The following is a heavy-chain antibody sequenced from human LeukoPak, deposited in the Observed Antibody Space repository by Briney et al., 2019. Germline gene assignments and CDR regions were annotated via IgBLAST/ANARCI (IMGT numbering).Heavy chain of an antibody. CDR1: GGSISSYY. CDR3: AREVETLGDYAAYYFDY. CDR2: IYYSGST. D-gene: IGHD4-17*01. J-gene: IGHJ4*02. Sequence: PSETLSLTCTVSGGSISSYYWSWIRQPPGKGLEWIGYIYYSGSTNYNPSLKSRVTISVDTSKNQFSLKLSSVTAADTAVYYCAREVETLGDYAAYYFDYWGQGTLVTVSS. V-gene: IGHV4-59*01.